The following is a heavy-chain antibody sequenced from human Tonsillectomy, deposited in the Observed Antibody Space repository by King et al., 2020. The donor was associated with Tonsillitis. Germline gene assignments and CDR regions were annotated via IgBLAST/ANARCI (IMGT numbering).Heavy chain of an antibody. CDR2: ISSSSSYI. CDR3: ARDQQLIR. CDR1: GFTFSSFS. D-gene: IGHD4-11*01. J-gene: IGHJ4*02. V-gene: IGHV3-21*01. Sequence: VQLVQSGGGLVKPGGSLRLSCAASGFTFSSFSMNWVRQAPEKGLEWVSSISSSSSYIYYADSVKGRFTISRDNANNSLYLQMNSLRAEDTAVYYCARDQQLIRWGQGTLVTVSS.